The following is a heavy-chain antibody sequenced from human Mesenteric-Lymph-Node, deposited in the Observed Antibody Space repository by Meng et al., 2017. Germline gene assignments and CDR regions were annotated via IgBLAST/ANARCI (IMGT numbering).Heavy chain of an antibody. CDR2: IKQDESER. D-gene: IGHD3-10*01. J-gene: IGHJ4*02. V-gene: IGHV3-7*01. CDR1: GFTFSSYW. CDR3: ARHAFASAPDF. Sequence: GGSLRLSCAASGFTFSSYWMTWVRQAPGKGLEWVANIKQDESERYYVDSVKGRFTISRDNAKNSVYMQLNSLRAEDTAVYFCARHAFASAPDFWGQGTLVTVSS.